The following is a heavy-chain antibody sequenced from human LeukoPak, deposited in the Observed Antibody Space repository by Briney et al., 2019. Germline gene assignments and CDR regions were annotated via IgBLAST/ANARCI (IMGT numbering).Heavy chain of an antibody. CDR1: GGSISCYY. CDR3: SRVGFEVLDAYDG. Sequence: SETLSLTCTVSGGSISCYYWRWLRQPPGKGLEWIGYIYYSGSTNYNPSLKSRVTISVDTSKNQFSLKLSSVDAADTAVEYWSRVGFEVLDAYDGWGQVAMVTVSS. CDR2: IYYSGST. J-gene: IGHJ3*01. V-gene: IGHV4-59*01. D-gene: IGHD2-8*02.